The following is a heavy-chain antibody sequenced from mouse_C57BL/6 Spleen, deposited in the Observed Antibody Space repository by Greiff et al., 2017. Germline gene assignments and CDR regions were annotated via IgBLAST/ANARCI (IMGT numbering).Heavy chain of an antibody. D-gene: IGHD2-4*01. CDR3: ARKERDDYGDY. V-gene: IGHV1-64*01. CDR2: IHPNSGST. CDR1: GYTFTSYW. Sequence: VQLQQPGAELVKPGASVKLSCKASGYTFTSYWMHWVKQRPGQGLEWIGMIHPNSGSTNYNEKFKGKATLTADKSSSTAYMELRSLTSEDSAVYFCARKERDDYGDYWGQGTTRTVSS. J-gene: IGHJ2*01.